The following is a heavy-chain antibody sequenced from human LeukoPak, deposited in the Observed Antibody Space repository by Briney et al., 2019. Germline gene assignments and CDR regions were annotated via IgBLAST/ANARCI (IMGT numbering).Heavy chain of an antibody. J-gene: IGHJ4*02. V-gene: IGHV4-61*01. Sequence: PSETLSLTCTVSGGSVCSGSYYWSWIRQPPGKGLEWIAYIYYSGSTNYNPSLKSRVTISVDTSKNQFSLKLSSVTAADTAVYYCARVAVVRGLMYFDYWGQGTLVTVSS. CDR2: IYYSGST. CDR1: GGSVCSGSYY. CDR3: ARVAVVRGLMYFDY. D-gene: IGHD3-10*01.